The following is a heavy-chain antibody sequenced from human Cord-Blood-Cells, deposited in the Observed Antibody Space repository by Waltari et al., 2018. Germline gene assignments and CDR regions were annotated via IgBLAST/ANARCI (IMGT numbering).Heavy chain of an antibody. Sequence: EVQLVQSGAEVKKPGESLKISCKGSGYSFTSYWIGWVRQRRGKGLEWMGIICPCDSCASYSPSFQGQVPNSADKSISTAYLQWSSLKASDTAMYYCARLGKEGVAARRKYFDYWGQGTLVTVSS. CDR3: ARLGKEGVAARRKYFDY. CDR2: ICPCDSCA. D-gene: IGHD6-6*01. V-gene: IGHV5-51*01. J-gene: IGHJ4*02. CDR1: GYSFTSYW.